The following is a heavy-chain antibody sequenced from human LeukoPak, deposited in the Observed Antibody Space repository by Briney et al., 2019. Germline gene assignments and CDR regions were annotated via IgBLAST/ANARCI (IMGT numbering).Heavy chain of an antibody. Sequence: PGGSLRLSCAASGFTFSSYGMHWVRQAPGKGLEWVAFIRYDGSNKYYADSVKGRFTISRDNSKNTLYLQMNSLRAEDTAVYYCAKDISVAAAVKMGDAFDIWGQGTMVTVSS. CDR1: GFTFSSYG. CDR3: AKDISVAAAVKMGDAFDI. D-gene: IGHD6-13*01. V-gene: IGHV3-30*02. J-gene: IGHJ3*02. CDR2: IRYDGSNK.